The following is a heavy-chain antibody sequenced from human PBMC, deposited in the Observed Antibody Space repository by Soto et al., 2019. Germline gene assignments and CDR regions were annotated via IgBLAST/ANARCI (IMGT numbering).Heavy chain of an antibody. CDR3: AASIFYYGMDV. V-gene: IGHV5-51*01. J-gene: IGHJ6*02. Sequence: EVQLVQSGAEVKKPGESLKISCKGSGYTFTNNWIGWVRQMPGKGLEWMGIIYPGDSDTKYNPSFQGQVTISADKSITTTYLRWTSLKALDTAIYYCAASIFYYGMDVWGQGTTVTVSS. CDR1: GYTFTNNW. CDR2: IYPGDSDT.